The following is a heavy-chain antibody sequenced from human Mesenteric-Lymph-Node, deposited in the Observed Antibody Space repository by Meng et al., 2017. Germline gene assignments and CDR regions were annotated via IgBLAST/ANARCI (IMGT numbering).Heavy chain of an antibody. D-gene: IGHD6-13*01. V-gene: IGHV3-30*01. CDR3: ARDHLIVAAAGTNSLGSDY. Sequence: GESLKISCAASGFTFSSYAMHWVRQAPGKGLEWVAVISYDGSNKYYADSVKGRFTISRDNSKNTLYLQMNSLRAEDTAVYYCARDHLIVAAAGTNSLGSDYWGQGTLVTVSS. CDR2: ISYDGSNK. CDR1: GFTFSSYA. J-gene: IGHJ4*02.